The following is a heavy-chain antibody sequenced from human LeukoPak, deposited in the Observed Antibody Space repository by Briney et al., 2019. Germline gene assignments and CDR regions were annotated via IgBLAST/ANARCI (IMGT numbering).Heavy chain of an antibody. Sequence: SETLSLTCTVSGGSISSYYWSWIRQPPGKGLEWIGYIYYSGSTNYNPSLKSRVTISVDTSKNQFSLKLSSVTAADTAVYYCARRGDYYYLDYWGQGTLVTVSS. D-gene: IGHD1-26*01. CDR2: IYYSGST. V-gene: IGHV4-59*08. CDR3: ARRGDYYYLDY. CDR1: GGSISSYY. J-gene: IGHJ4*02.